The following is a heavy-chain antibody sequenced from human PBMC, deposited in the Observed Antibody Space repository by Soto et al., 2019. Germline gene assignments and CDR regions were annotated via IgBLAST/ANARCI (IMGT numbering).Heavy chain of an antibody. CDR2: INHDARLT. CDR3: FRDGQCVTTSWYRTRFVP. Sequence: PAGCLRDHCALSAVAFSTCWMHTTRKFPGKGMQWVSRINHDARLTDYADSVKVRFTISRANAKNTMHLETNSLRAEDPAVYYFFRDGQCVTTSWYRTRFVPWGQGSLVTV. CDR1: AVAFSTCW. D-gene: IGHD6-13*01. V-gene: IGHV3-74*01. J-gene: IGHJ5*01.